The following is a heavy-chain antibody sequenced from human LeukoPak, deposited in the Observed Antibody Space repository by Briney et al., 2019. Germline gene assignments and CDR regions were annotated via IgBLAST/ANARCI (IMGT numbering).Heavy chain of an antibody. CDR1: GFTFSSYS. D-gene: IGHD6-13*01. V-gene: IGHV3-21*01. CDR3: ARDFAHAAADPR. CDR2: ISSSSSYI. Sequence: GGSLRLSCAASGFTFSSYSMNWVRQAPGKGLEWVSSISSSSSYIYYADSVKGRFTISRDNAKNSLYLQMNSLRAEDTAVYYCARDFAHAAADPRWGQGTLVTVSS. J-gene: IGHJ4*02.